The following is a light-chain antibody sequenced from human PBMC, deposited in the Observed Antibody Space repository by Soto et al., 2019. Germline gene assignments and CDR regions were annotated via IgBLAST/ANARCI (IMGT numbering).Light chain of an antibody. J-gene: IGLJ2*01. CDR1: SSNIGTGYD. CDR2: GNN. V-gene: IGLV1-40*01. CDR3: QSYDISLSGVV. Sequence: QSVLTQPPSVSGAPGQRVTISCTGSSSNIGTGYDVYWYQQLPGTAPKLLIYGNNNRPSGVPDRFSGSRSGTSASLAITGLRAEDEADYYCQSYDISLSGVVFGGGTKLTVL.